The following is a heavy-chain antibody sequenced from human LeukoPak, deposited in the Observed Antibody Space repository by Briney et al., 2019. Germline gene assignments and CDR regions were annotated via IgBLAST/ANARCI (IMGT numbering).Heavy chain of an antibody. Sequence: ASVKVSCKASGYTFTGYYMHWVRQAPGQGLEWMGWINPNSGGTNYAQKFQGRVTMTRDTSISTAYMELSRLRSDDTAVYYCAREPRLPDTAAAKRYYYYYMGVWGKGTTVTVSS. CDR3: AREPRLPDTAAAKRYYYYYMGV. CDR2: INPNSGGT. CDR1: GYTFTGYY. V-gene: IGHV1-2*02. J-gene: IGHJ6*03. D-gene: IGHD6-13*01.